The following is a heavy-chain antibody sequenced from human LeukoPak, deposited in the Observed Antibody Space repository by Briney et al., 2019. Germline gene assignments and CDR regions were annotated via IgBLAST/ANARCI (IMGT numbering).Heavy chain of an antibody. CDR2: INPNSGGT. Sequence: ASVKVSCKASGYTFTGYYMHWVRQAPGQGLEWMGWINPNSGGTNYAQKFQGRVTMTRDTSISTAYLELSRLRSDDTAVYYCARARSLYGDLSPGHYYYYYMDDWGKGTTVTVSS. V-gene: IGHV1-2*02. CDR1: GYTFTGYY. J-gene: IGHJ6*03. CDR3: ARARSLYGDLSPGHYYYYYMDD. D-gene: IGHD4-17*01.